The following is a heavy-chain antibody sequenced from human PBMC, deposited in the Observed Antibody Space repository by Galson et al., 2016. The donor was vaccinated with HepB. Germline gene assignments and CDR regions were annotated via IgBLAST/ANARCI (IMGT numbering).Heavy chain of an antibody. D-gene: IGHD3-3*01. Sequence: LSLTCTVFGGSMTSGGFYWSWIRQLPGKGLXWIGHIYYRGATYYNPSLKSRVTISVDTSKNQFSLNLISVTAADTAVYFCAREGPYWSGNYWFDPWGQGTLVTVSS. J-gene: IGHJ5*02. CDR2: IYYRGAT. V-gene: IGHV4-31*03. CDR3: AREGPYWSGNYWFDP. CDR1: GGSMTSGGFY.